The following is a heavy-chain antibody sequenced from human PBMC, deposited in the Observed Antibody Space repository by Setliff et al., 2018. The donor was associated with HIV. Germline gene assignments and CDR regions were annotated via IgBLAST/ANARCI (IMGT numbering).Heavy chain of an antibody. CDR3: ASFLVTTVTNQDY. CDR2: LSPSGTT. J-gene: IGHJ4*02. Sequence: PSGTLSLTCTVYGGSFSNYYTNWIRQPPGKGLEWIGELSPSGTTSSRPSLKSRVTISLDTSKNQFSQKLTSVTAADTAIYYCASFLVTTVTNQDYWGQGTPVTVSS. D-gene: IGHD4-17*01. CDR1: GGSFSNYY. V-gene: IGHV4-34*01.